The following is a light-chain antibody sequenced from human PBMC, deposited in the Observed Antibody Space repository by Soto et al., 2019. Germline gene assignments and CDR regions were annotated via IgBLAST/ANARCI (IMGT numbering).Light chain of an antibody. CDR1: SSNIGNNY. CDR2: DNN. CDR3: GIWDSSLSANVV. J-gene: IGLJ2*01. Sequence: QSVLTQPPSVSAAPGQKVTISCSGSSSNIGNNYVSWYQQLPGTAPKLLIYDNNKRPSGIPDRFSGSKSGTSATLGITGLQTGDEADHYCGIWDSSLSANVVFGGGTKLTVL. V-gene: IGLV1-51*01.